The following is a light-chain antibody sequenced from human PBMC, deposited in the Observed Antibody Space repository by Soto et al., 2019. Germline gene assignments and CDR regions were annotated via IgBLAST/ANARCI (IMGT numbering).Light chain of an antibody. CDR2: GAP. Sequence: EIVMTQSPATLSVSPGERATLSCRASQGVSSNLAWYQQEPGQAPRLLIYGAPTRATGIPARFSGSGSGTEVTLTISSLQSAEFAVYYCQQYNNWPPTFGGGTTVDMK. CDR3: QQYNNWPPT. V-gene: IGKV3-15*01. CDR1: QGVSSN. J-gene: IGKJ4*01.